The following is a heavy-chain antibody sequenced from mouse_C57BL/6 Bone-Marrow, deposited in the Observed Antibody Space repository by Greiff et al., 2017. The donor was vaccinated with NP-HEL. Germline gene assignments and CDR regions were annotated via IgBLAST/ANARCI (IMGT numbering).Heavy chain of an antibody. D-gene: IGHD4-1*02. J-gene: IGHJ3*01. V-gene: IGHV1-15*01. CDR2: IDPETGGT. Sequence: VHLVESGAELVRPGASVTLSCKASGYTFTDYEMHWVKQTPVHGLEWIGAIDPETGGTAYNQKFKGKAILTADKSSSTAYMELRSLTSEDSAVYYCTRKATAAWFAYWGQGTLVTVSA. CDR1: GYTFTDYE. CDR3: TRKATAAWFAY.